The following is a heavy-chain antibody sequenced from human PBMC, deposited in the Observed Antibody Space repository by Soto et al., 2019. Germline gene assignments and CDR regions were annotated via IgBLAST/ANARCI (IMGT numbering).Heavy chain of an antibody. J-gene: IGHJ6*02. Sequence: PSETLSLTCLVSGFPISSPYSWGWIRQPPGKGLEWIGSISHTGTTSYSPSLTSRVSISVDTSKNRVSLKLTSVTAADTAVYFCARVTMVIRDSDHFGVDVWGHGTTVTVSS. D-gene: IGHD4-17*01. CDR1: GFPISSPYS. V-gene: IGHV4-38-2*02. CDR2: ISHTGTT. CDR3: ARVTMVIRDSDHFGVDV.